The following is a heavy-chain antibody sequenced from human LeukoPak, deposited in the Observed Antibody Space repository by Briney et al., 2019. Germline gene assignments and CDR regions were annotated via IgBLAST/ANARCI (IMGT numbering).Heavy chain of an antibody. V-gene: IGHV3-48*03. Sequence: PGGSLRLSCAASGFTFSSYEMNWLRQAPGKGLEWVAYISESGTTIYYADSVKGRFTISRDNAKNSLYLQMNSLRAEDTAVYYCARDQPSKSPLLYYYYGMDVWGQGTTVTVSS. CDR1: GFTFSSYE. CDR2: ISESGTTI. J-gene: IGHJ6*02. CDR3: ARDQPSKSPLLYYYYGMDV.